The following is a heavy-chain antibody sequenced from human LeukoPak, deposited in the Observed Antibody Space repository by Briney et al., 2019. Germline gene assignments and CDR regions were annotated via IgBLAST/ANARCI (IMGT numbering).Heavy chain of an antibody. CDR3: ARGRAAAGTNYGMDV. CDR1: GGTFSSYA. Sequence: ASVKVSCKASGGTFSSYAIIWVRQAPGQGLEWMGRIIPILGIANYAQKFQGGVTITADKSTSTAYMELSSLRSEDTAVYYCARGRAAAGTNYGMDVWGQGTTVTVSS. V-gene: IGHV1-69*04. J-gene: IGHJ6*02. CDR2: IIPILGIA. D-gene: IGHD6-13*01.